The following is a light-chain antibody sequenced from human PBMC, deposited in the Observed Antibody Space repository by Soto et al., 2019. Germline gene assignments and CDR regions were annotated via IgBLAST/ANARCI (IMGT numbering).Light chain of an antibody. CDR3: QAWGTGIRV. CDR2: LNSDGSH. J-gene: IGLJ3*02. CDR1: SGHSSYA. V-gene: IGLV4-69*01. Sequence: QSVLTQSPSASASLGASVKLTCTLNSGHSSYAIAWHQQQPEKGPRYLMKLNSDGSHSKGDGIPDRFSGSSSGAERYLTSSSLQSEDEADYYCQAWGTGIRVFGGGTKLTVL.